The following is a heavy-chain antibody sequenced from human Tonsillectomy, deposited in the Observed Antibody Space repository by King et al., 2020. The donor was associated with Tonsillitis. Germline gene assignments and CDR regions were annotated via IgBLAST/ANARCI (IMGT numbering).Heavy chain of an antibody. CDR3: ASASAPVGRETYNPNHDY. CDR1: W. D-gene: IGHD1-1*01. Sequence: WRTWVRQAPEKGLEWVANIKQDGSDKHYMDSVKGRFTISRDNAKNSLCLQMDSLRAEDTAVYYCASASAPVGRETYNPNHDYWGRGTLVTVSS. J-gene: IGHJ4*02. CDR2: IKQDGSDK. V-gene: IGHV3-7*03.